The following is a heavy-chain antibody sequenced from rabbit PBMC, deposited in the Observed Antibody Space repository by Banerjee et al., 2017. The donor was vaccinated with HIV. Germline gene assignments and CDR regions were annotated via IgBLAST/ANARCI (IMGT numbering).Heavy chain of an antibody. CDR2: IDPVFGIT. D-gene: IGHD1-1*01. J-gene: IGHJ4*01. Sequence: QEQLEESAGGLVQPGGSLKLSCKASGFTLSSYYMNWVRQAPGKGLEWIGYIDPVFGITYYANWVNGRFSISRSTSLNTVDLKMTSLTAADTATYFCARDLTNVIGWNFAWWGPGTLVTVS. CDR1: GFTLSSYY. V-gene: IGHV1S43*01. CDR3: ARDLTNVIGWNFAW.